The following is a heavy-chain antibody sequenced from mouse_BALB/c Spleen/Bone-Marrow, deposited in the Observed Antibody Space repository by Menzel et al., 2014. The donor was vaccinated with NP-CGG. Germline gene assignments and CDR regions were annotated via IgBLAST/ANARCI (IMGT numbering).Heavy chain of an antibody. J-gene: IGHJ2*01. CDR3: ARDIGGITLDY. Sequence: VQLKESGGGLVQPGGSLILSCATSGFTFTDYYMNWVRQPPGKALEWLGFIRNKANGYTTEFSASVKGRFTISRDNSQSILYLQMNTLRAEDSATYYCARDIGGITLDYWGQGTTLTVSS. V-gene: IGHV7-3*02. CDR1: GFTFTDYY. CDR2: IRNKANGYTT. D-gene: IGHD1-1*01.